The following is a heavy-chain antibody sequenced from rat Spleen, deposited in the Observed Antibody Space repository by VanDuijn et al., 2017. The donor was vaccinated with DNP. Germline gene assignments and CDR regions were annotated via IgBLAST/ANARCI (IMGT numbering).Heavy chain of an antibody. CDR3: ARRGNNWYFDF. J-gene: IGHJ1*01. CDR1: GFTFSNYD. CDR2: ISPSGGRT. Sequence: EVQLVESGGGLVQPGRSLKLSCAASGFTFSNYDMAWVRQAPTEGLEWVASISPSGGRTHYRDSVKGRFTVFRDNAKSSLYLQMDSLRSEDTASYYCARRGNNWYFDFWGPGTMVTVSS. D-gene: IGHD4-5*01. V-gene: IGHV5-25*01.